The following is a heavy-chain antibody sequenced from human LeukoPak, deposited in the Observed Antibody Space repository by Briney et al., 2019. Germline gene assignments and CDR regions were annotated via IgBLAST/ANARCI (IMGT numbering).Heavy chain of an antibody. Sequence: SVKVSCKASGGTFSNYAISWVRQAPGQGLEWMGRIIPIFCTANYAQTFQGRVTITTDESTCTAYMEISSLRSEDTAVYYCARPMVDYGDSGPTYDAFDIWGQGTMVTVSS. CDR3: ARPMVDYGDSGPTYDAFDI. J-gene: IGHJ3*02. CDR1: GGTFSNYA. CDR2: IIPIFCTA. D-gene: IGHD4-17*01. V-gene: IGHV1-69*05.